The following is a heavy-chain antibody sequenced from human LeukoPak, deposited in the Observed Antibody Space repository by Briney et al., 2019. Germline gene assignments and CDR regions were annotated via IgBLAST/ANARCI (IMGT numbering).Heavy chain of an antibody. CDR2: INPSGGST. J-gene: IGHJ5*02. D-gene: IGHD3-16*02. CDR3: ATARDDYIWGSYRYVSWFDP. V-gene: IGHV1-46*01. CDR1: GYTFTSYY. Sequence: ASVKVSCKASGYTFTSYYMQWVRQAPGQGLEWMGIINPSGGSTSYAQKFQGRVTTTRDTSTSTVYMELSSLRSEDTAVYYCATARDDYIWGSYRYVSWFDPWGQGTLVTVSS.